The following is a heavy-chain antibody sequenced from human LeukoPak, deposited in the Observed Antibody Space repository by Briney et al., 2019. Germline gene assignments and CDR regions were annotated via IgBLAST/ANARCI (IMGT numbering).Heavy chain of an antibody. D-gene: IGHD3-22*01. CDR3: AGMLGYYDSSGPGLYYYYGMDV. CDR2: ISGSGGST. Sequence: GGSLRLSCAASGFTFSSYAMSWVRQAPGKGLEWVSAISGSGGSTYYADSVKGRFTISRDNSKNTLYLQMNSLRAEDTAVYYCAGMLGYYDSSGPGLYYYYGMDVWGQGTTVTVSS. CDR1: GFTFSSYA. V-gene: IGHV3-23*01. J-gene: IGHJ6*02.